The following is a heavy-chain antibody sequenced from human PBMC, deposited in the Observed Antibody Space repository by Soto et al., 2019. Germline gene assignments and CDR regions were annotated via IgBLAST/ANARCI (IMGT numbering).Heavy chain of an antibody. CDR3: ARGDILPLHYYMDV. CDR1: GGSISSYY. J-gene: IGHJ6*03. V-gene: IGHV4-59*01. CDR2: IYYSGRT. D-gene: IGHD3-9*01. Sequence: QVQLQESGPGLVKPSETLSLTCTVSGGSISSYYWSWIRQPPGKGLEWIGYIYYSGRTNYNPSLKSRVTISVDTSKNQCSLKLSSVTAADTAVYYCARGDILPLHYYMDVWGKGTTVTVSS.